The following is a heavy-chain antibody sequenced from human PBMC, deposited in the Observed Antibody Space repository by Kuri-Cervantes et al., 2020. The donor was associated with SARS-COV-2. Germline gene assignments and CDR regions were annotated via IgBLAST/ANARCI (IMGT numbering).Heavy chain of an antibody. CDR2: ISSSSSYI. Sequence: GGSLRLSCAASGFTLSRYSMNWVRQAPGQGLEWVSSISSSSSYIYYAHSVKGRFTISRDNAKNSLYLQMNSLRAEDTAVYYCTRHVGCIAVAGTDYYYGMDVWGQGTTVTVSS. J-gene: IGHJ6*02. CDR1: GFTLSRYS. D-gene: IGHD6-19*01. CDR3: TRHVGCIAVAGTDYYYGMDV. V-gene: IGHV3-21*01.